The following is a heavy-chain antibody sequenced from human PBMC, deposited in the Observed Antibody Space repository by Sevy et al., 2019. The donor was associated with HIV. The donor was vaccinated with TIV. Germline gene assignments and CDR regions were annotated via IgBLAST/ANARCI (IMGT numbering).Heavy chain of an antibody. V-gene: IGHV3-23*01. D-gene: IGHD2-2*01. J-gene: IGHJ5*02. CDR3: AKDLGIVVVPAAPNWFDP. Sequence: GGSLRLSCAASGFTFSTYTMNWVRQAPGKGLEWVSAISGSGGSTYYADSVKGRFTISRDNSKNTLYLQMNSLRAEDTAVYYCAKDLGIVVVPAAPNWFDPWGQGTLVTVSS. CDR2: ISGSGGST. CDR1: GFTFSTYT.